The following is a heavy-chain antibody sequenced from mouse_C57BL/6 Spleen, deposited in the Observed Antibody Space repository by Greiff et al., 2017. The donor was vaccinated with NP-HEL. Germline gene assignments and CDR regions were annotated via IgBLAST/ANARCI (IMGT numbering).Heavy chain of an antibody. CDR2: IHPNSGST. J-gene: IGHJ3*01. CDR1: GYTFTSYW. V-gene: IGHV1-64*01. Sequence: QVQLQQPGAELVKPGASVKLSCKASGYTFTSYWMHWVKQRPGQGLEWIGMIHPNSGSTNYNEKFKSKATLTVDKSSSTAYMQLSSLTSEDSAVYYWARGYYGNGAWFAYWGQGTLVTVSA. D-gene: IGHD2-1*01. CDR3: ARGYYGNGAWFAY.